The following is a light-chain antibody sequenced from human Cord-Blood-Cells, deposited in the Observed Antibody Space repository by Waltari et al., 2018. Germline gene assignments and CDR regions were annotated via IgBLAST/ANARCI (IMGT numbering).Light chain of an antibody. CDR1: KSVLYSSNNKNY. V-gene: IGKV4-1*01. CDR3: QQYYSTPPT. Sequence: DIVMTQYPDSLAVPLVERVTIYCKSSKSVLYSSNNKNYLAWYQQKPGPPPKLLIYWASTRESGVPDRFSGSGSGTDFTLTISSLQAEDVAVYYCQQYYSTPPTFGQGTKVEIK. CDR2: WAS. J-gene: IGKJ1*01.